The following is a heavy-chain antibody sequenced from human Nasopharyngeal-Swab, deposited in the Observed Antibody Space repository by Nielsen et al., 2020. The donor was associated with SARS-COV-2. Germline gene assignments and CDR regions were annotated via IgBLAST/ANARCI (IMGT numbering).Heavy chain of an antibody. V-gene: IGHV3-48*02. Sequence: GESLKISCAASGFTFSSYAMSWVRQAPGKGLEWLSFISSDSRTIYYADSVRGRFTISRDNAKNSLYLQMNSLRDEDTALYHCVRPLRGTGTPDSWGQGTLVTVSS. CDR3: VRPLRGTGTPDS. CDR1: GFTFSSYA. J-gene: IGHJ4*02. D-gene: IGHD1-1*01. CDR2: ISSDSRTI.